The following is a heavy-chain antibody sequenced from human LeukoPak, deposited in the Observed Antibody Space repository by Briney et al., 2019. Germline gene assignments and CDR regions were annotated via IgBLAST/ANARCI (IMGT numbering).Heavy chain of an antibody. V-gene: IGHV3-30*03. CDR1: GFTFSSYG. J-gene: IGHJ5*01. D-gene: IGHD1-26*01. CDR2: ISYDGSSK. Sequence: PGRSLRLSCAASGFTFSSYGMHWVRQAPGKGLEWVAVISYDGSSKYYADSVKGRSTLSRDNFENTVHLQMSSLTAEDTAVYYCAGDRRTSGWYASWGQGTLVTVSS. CDR3: AGDRRTSGWYAS.